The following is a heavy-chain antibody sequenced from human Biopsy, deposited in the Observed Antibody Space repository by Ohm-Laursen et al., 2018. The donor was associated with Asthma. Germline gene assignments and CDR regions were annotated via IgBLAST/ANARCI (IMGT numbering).Heavy chain of an antibody. CDR2: INSVFGTT. V-gene: IGHV1-69*13. CDR3: ARKAGSCISRTCYSLDF. Sequence: GASVKVSCNSLGGTFNTYVIGWVRQAPGHGLGWMGGINSVFGTTTYPQKFQDRVTITADDSTSTVYMELSSLRSEDTAVYYCARKAGSCISRTCYSLDFWGQGTLVTVSS. CDR1: GGTFNTYV. J-gene: IGHJ4*02. D-gene: IGHD2-2*01.